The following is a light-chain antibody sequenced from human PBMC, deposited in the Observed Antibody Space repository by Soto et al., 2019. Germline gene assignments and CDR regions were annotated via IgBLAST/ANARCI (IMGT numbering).Light chain of an antibody. J-gene: IGKJ5*01. Sequence: EIVMTQSPATLSVSPGERATLSCRASQSVSSNLAWYQQKPGQAPRLLIYGASTRATGIPARFSGSGSGTDFTLTISGLEPEDFAVYYCQQRTNRPPITFGQGTRLEIK. V-gene: IGKV3-15*01. CDR2: GAS. CDR3: QQRTNRPPIT. CDR1: QSVSSN.